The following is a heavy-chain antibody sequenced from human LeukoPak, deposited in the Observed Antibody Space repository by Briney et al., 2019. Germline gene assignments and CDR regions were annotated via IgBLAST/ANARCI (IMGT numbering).Heavy chain of an antibody. J-gene: IGHJ4*02. Sequence: SETLSLTCAVYGGSFSGYYWSWIRQPPGKGLGWIGEVNHSGSTNYSPSLKSRVTISVDTSKNQFSLKLSSVTAADTAVYYCARGPYRGGSYYHYWGQGTLVTVSS. CDR2: VNHSGST. CDR1: GGSFSGYY. D-gene: IGHD1-26*01. V-gene: IGHV4-34*01. CDR3: ARGPYRGGSYYHY.